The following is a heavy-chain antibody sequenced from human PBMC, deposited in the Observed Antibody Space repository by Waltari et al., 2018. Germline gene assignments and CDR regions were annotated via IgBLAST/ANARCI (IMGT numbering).Heavy chain of an antibody. D-gene: IGHD3-3*01. CDR2: IAYNGKT. CDR3: ARSYDFWSGYPLDY. CDR1: GDSINNYY. J-gene: IGHJ4*02. V-gene: IGHV4-59*01. Sequence: QVQLQESGPGLVKASETLSLTCAVSGDSINNYYWGWIRQPPGKELEWIGYIAYNGKTHYNPSLKSRVPISIDTPKTQFSLKLSSVTAADTAVYYCARSYDFWSGYPLDYWGQGTLVTVSS.